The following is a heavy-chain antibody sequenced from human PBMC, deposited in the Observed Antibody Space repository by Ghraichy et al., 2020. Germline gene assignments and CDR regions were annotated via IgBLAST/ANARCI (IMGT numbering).Heavy chain of an antibody. V-gene: IGHV4-34*01. CDR1: GGSFSGYY. CDR2: INHSGST. J-gene: IGHJ4*02. D-gene: IGHD5-18*01. CDR3: ARGTAMVTFYGY. Sequence: SQTLSLTCAVYGGSFSGYYWSWIRQPPGKGLEWIGEINHSGSTNYNPSLKSRVTISVDTSKNQFSLKLSSVTAADTAVYYCARGTAMVTFYGYWGQGTLVTVSS.